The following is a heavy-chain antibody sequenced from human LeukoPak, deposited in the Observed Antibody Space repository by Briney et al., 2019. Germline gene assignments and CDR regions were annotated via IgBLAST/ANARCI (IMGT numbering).Heavy chain of an antibody. J-gene: IGHJ4*02. V-gene: IGHV3-30-3*01. CDR3: ARGARLGYSGYGRFDY. D-gene: IGHD5-12*01. CDR1: GFTFSSYA. CDR2: ISYDGSNK. Sequence: PGRSLRLSCAASGFTFSSYAMHWVRQAPGKGLEWVAVISYDGSNKYYADSVKGRFTISRDNSKNTLYLRMNSLRAEDTAVYYCARGARLGYSGYGRFDYWGQGTLVTVSS.